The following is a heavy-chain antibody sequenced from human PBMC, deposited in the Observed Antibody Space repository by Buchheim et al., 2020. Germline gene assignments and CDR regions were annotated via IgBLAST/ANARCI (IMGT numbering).Heavy chain of an antibody. D-gene: IGHD3-22*01. V-gene: IGHV4-59*01. CDR2: IYYNGDT. CDR1: GVSISSYY. J-gene: IGHJ5*01. Sequence: QAQLQESGPGLVKPSETLSLTCNVSGVSISSYYWSWIRQSPGKGLEWIGHIYYNGDTNYNPSLKSRVSISIDTSKNHFSLKLSSVTAADTAVYYCARDCSYDGRGYWDDRLDSWGQGAL. CDR3: ARDCSYDGRGYWDDRLDS.